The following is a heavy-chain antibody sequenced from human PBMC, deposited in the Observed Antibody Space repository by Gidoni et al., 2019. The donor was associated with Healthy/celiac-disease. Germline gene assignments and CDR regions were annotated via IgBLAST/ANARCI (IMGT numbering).Heavy chain of an antibody. V-gene: IGHV3-73*02. D-gene: IGHD3-10*01. CDR3: TSFFGGVTLGAFDT. CDR2: IRSKANSYAT. J-gene: IGHJ3*02. CDR1: GFTFSGSA. Sequence: EVHLVESGGGLVQPGGSLILSCSASGFTFSGSAMHWVRQASGKGVEWVGRIRSKANSYATAYAASGKGRFTISRDDSKNTAYLQMNSLKTEDTAVYYCTSFFGGVTLGAFDTWGQGTMVTVSS.